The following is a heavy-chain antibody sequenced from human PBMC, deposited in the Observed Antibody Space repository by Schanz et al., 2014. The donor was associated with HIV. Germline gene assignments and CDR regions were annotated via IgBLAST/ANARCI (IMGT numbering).Heavy chain of an antibody. J-gene: IGHJ4*02. CDR2: IHPNSGGT. V-gene: IGHV1-2*06. Sequence: QVQLVQSGAEVKKPGALVKVSCKASGYTFTGYYMHWVRQAHGQGPEWMGRIHPNSGGTNYAQKFQGRVTMTRDTSISTAYMELSRLRSDDTAVYYCARGRSGYCSGGSCPYGRYYFDYWGQGTLVTVSS. CDR1: GYTFTGYY. CDR3: ARGRSGYCSGGSCPYGRYYFDY. D-gene: IGHD2-15*01.